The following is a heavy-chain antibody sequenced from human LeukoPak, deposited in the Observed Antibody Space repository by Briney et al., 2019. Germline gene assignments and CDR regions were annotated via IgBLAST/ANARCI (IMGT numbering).Heavy chain of an antibody. Sequence: ASVTVSCKASGYTFTSYDINWVRQPTAQGLEWMGWMNPNSGNTDYAQKFQGRVTMTRNTSISTAYMELSSLRSEDTAVYYCARGRNYGSGSYMSWFDPWGQGTLVTVSS. CDR1: GYTFTSYD. V-gene: IGHV1-8*01. J-gene: IGHJ5*02. CDR3: ARGRNYGSGSYMSWFDP. D-gene: IGHD3-10*01. CDR2: MNPNSGNT.